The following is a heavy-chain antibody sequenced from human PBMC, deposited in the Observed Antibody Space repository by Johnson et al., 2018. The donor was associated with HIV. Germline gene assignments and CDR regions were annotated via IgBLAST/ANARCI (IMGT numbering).Heavy chain of an antibody. D-gene: IGHD3-16*01. J-gene: IGHJ3*02. V-gene: IGHV3-30*03. Sequence: VQLVESRGAVVQPGRSLRLSCAASGFTFNSHGMHWVRQAPGKGLEWVAFISYDGSNKYYADSVKGRFTISRDNSKNTLYLQMNSLRAEDTAVYYCASLGLDLLVKAPLSVVFDAFDIWAKGQWSPSLQ. CDR3: ASLGLDLLVKAPLSVVFDAFDI. CDR2: ISYDGSNK. CDR1: GFTFNSHG.